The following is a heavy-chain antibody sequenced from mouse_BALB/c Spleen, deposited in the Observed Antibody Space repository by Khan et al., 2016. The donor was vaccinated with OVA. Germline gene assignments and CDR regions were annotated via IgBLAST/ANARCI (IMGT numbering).Heavy chain of an antibody. D-gene: IGHD2-10*01. Sequence: EVRLVESGGDLVKPGGSLKVSCAASGFTFSSYGISWVRQTPDKRLEWVATISSGGRYTYFPDSVKGRFTISRDNARNTLYLQMSSLKSEDTAMYYCARAYYGNDYYAMDYWGQGTSVTVSS. CDR1: GFTFSSYG. V-gene: IGHV5-6*01. J-gene: IGHJ4*01. CDR3: ARAYYGNDYYAMDY. CDR2: ISSGGRYT.